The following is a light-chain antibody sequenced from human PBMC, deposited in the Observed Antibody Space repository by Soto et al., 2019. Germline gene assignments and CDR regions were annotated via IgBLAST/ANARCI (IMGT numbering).Light chain of an antibody. V-gene: IGKV3-20*01. CDR2: GAS. Sequence: EMVLTQSPGTRSLSPGERATLSCRGSQSVSSSYLAWYQQKPGQAPRLLIYGASSRATGIPDRFSGSGSGPDFTLTISSLEPEDFAMYYCQHYGSSSIFIFGPGTKVDIK. J-gene: IGKJ3*01. CDR1: QSVSSSY. CDR3: QHYGSSSIFI.